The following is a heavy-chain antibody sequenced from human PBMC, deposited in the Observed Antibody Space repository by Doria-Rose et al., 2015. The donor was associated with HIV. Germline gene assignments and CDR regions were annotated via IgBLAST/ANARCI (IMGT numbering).Heavy chain of an antibody. D-gene: IGHD1-1*01. CDR3: ARGLLRGGWNDVDYYYGMDV. Sequence: QVRLQQWGAGLVKPSETLSLTCAVFGGSFSGYYWSWIRQPPGKGLEWIGEINHSGSTNCKTSLKSRVTIPLDTSKNLFSLKLSSVTAADTAVYYCARGLLRGGWNDVDYYYGMDVWGQGTTVTVSS. J-gene: IGHJ6*02. CDR1: GGSFSGYY. CDR2: INHSGST. V-gene: IGHV4-34*01.